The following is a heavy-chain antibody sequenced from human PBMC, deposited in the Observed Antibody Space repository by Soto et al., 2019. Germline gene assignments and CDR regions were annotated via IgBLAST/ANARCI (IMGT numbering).Heavy chain of an antibody. Sequence: QVQLXXSGXXXXXXXRSLRLSCAASGFTFSSYAMHWVRQAPGKGLEWVAVISYDGSNKYYADSVKGRFTISRDNSTNALYLQMNSLRAEDTAVYYCASPLWRDDYNWGYFDLWGRGTLVTVSS. V-gene: IGHV3-30-3*01. CDR1: GFTFSSYA. CDR3: ASPLWRDDYNWGYFDL. D-gene: IGHD4-4*01. J-gene: IGHJ2*01. CDR2: ISYDGSNK.